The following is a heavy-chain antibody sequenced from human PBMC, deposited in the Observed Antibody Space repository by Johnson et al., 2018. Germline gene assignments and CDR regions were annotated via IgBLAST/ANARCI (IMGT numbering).Heavy chain of an antibody. CDR2: ISYDGRDE. CDR1: EFIFSRFA. V-gene: IGHV3-30*18. Sequence: QVQLVQSGGGVVQPGRSLRLSCAASEFIFSRFAMHWVRQAPGKGLEWVAVISYDGRDEYYADSVKGRFTISRDDSKKILYLQRSSLRIEDTAVYYCAKTTVGSTRGGAFYIWGQGTMVTVSS. D-gene: IGHD1-26*01. J-gene: IGHJ3*02. CDR3: AKTTVGSTRGGAFYI.